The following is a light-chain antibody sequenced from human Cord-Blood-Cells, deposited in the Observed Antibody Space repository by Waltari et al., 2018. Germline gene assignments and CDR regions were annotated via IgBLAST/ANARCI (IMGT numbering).Light chain of an antibody. CDR3: QQYNSYSR. V-gene: IGKV1-5*01. CDR2: DAS. J-gene: IGKJ3*01. CDR1: QSLSSW. Sequence: IQMTQSPSTLSASVGDRVNITCRASQSLSSWLAWYQQKPGKAPKLLIYDASSLESGVPSRFSGGGSGTEFTLTISSLQPDDFATYYCQQYNSYSRFGPGTKVDIK.